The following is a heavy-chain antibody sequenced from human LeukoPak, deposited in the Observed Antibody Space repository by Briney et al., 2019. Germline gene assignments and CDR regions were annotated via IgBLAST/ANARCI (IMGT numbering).Heavy chain of an antibody. J-gene: IGHJ4*02. CDR1: GGSISSSSYY. V-gene: IGHV4-39*02. CDR2: IYYSGST. CDR3: AREVVAAAEVDY. Sequence: PSETLSLTCTVSGGSISSSSYYWGWIRQPPGKGLEWIGSIYYSGSTYYNPSLKSRVTISIDTSKSQFSLKLSSVTAADTAVYYCAREVVAAAEVDYWGQGTLVTVSS. D-gene: IGHD6-13*01.